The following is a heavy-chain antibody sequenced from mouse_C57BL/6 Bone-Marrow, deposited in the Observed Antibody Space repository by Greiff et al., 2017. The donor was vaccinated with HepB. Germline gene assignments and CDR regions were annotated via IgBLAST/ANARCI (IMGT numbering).Heavy chain of an antibody. V-gene: IGHV5-12*01. Sequence: EVQLVESGGGLVQPGGSLKLSCAASGFTFSDYYMYWVRQTPEKRLELVPYISNGGCSTYYPDTVKCRFTISRDNAKNTLYLQMSRLKSEDTAMYYCARQGLWFSWFAYWGQGTLVTVSA. CDR2: ISNGGCST. J-gene: IGHJ3*01. CDR1: GFTFSDYY. CDR3: ARQGLWFSWFAY. D-gene: IGHD2-2*01.